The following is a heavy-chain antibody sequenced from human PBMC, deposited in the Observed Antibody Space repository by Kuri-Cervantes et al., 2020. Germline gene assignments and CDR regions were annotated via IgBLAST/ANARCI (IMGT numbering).Heavy chain of an antibody. Sequence: GGSLRLSCAASGFTFSSYSMNWVRQAPGKGLEWVSVIYSGGSTYYADSVKGRFTISRDNSKNTLYLQMNSLRAEDTAVYYCAKGRFNSQPHLDYWGQGTLVTVSS. D-gene: IGHD3-3*01. CDR2: IYSGGST. V-gene: IGHV3-23*03. CDR3: AKGRFNSQPHLDY. CDR1: GFTFSSYS. J-gene: IGHJ4*02.